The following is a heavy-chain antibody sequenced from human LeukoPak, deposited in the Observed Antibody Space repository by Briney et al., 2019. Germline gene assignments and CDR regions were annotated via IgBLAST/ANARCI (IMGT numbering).Heavy chain of an antibody. V-gene: IGHV1-69*13. J-gene: IGHJ4*02. CDR1: GGTFSSYA. CDR3: ARAFTIFGVVTIEYFDY. D-gene: IGHD3-3*01. CDR2: IIPIFGTA. Sequence: ASVKVSCKASGGTFSSYAISWVRQAPGQGLEWMGGIIPIFGTANYAQKFQGRVTITADESTSTAYMELSSLRSEDTAVYYCARAFTIFGVVTIEYFDYWGQGTLVTVSS.